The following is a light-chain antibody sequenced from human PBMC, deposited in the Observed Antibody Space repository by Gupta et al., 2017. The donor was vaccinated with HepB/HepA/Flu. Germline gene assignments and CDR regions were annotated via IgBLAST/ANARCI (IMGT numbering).Light chain of an antibody. V-gene: IGLV1-51*01. CDR2: DNN. CDR1: TFNIGNRY. CDR3: GTWDHNRSAYV. Sequence: QSVLTQPPSVSTAPGQKVTISCSGSTFNIGNRYVSWYQQVPGTAPKVLIYDNNKRPSGIPDRFSGSKSGTSGTLGITELQTGDEADYYCGTWDHNRSAYVFGTGTKVSVL. J-gene: IGLJ1*01.